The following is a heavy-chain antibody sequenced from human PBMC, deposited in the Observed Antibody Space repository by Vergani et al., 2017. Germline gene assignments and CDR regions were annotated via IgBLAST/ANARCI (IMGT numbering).Heavy chain of an antibody. Sequence: EVQLVESGGGLEQPGGSLRLSCAFSGFTFSHAWVTWVRQAPGKGLEWVGRIKPDSDGGTTEYGSPVKGRFAISRDDSKNTVYLQMNSLKSEDTAVYFCTTDVPQVVATEGYHYYLDVWGKGTTVIVSS. V-gene: IGHV3-15*01. CDR2: IKPDSDGGTT. D-gene: IGHD2-15*01. CDR1: GFTFSHAW. CDR3: TTDVPQVVATEGYHYYLDV. J-gene: IGHJ6*03.